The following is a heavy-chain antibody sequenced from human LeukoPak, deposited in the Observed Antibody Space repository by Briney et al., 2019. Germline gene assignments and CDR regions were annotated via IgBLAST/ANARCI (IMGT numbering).Heavy chain of an antibody. CDR2: VNLQGST. J-gene: IGHJ4*02. CDR3: AREGGPYRPLDY. CDR1: GGSISNTNW. V-gene: IGHV4-4*02. Sequence: PSETLSLTCGVSGGSISNTNWWTWVRQPPGKGLEWIGEVNLQGSTNYNSSLKSRVAISVDKSENHISPKLTSVTAADTAVYHCAREGGPYRPLDYSGQGTLVTVAS.